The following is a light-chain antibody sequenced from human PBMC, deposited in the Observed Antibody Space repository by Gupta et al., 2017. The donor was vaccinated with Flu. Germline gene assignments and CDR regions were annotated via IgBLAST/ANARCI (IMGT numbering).Light chain of an antibody. CDR3: LLHFGDTWV. V-gene: IGLV7-43*01. Sequence: QTVVTQEPSLTVSPGETVILTCASSTAAVTSGYLANWFQQKPGQVPRSLIYTTNNKHSWTPARFSGSLLGDKPALTLSDVQPEDEADYFCLLHFGDTWVFGGGTKLTVL. J-gene: IGLJ3*02. CDR1: TAAVTSGYL. CDR2: TTN.